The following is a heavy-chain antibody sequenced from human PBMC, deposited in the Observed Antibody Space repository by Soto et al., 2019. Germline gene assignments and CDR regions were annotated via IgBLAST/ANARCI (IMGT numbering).Heavy chain of an antibody. CDR1: GFTFEDHG. CDR3: ARRSGDQQLCDF. D-gene: IGHD3-10*01. J-gene: IGHJ4*02. CDR2: ISWDGGTT. V-gene: IGHV3-20*01. Sequence: EVQLVESGGGVARPGGSLRLSCAASGFTFEDHGMSWVRQAPGKGLEWLSDISWDGGTTVYADSVKGRFTVSRNNAKSSLYLQMNSLKPGDTAVYHCARRSGDQQLCDFWGQGTLVTVSS.